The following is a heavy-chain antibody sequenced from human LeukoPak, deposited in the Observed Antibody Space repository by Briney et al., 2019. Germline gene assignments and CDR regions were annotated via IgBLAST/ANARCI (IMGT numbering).Heavy chain of an antibody. CDR1: GGSISSGGYY. CDR2: IYYSGST. V-gene: IGHV4-30-4*08. Sequence: SETLSLTCTVSGGSISSGGYYWSWIRQPPGKGLEWIGYIYYSGSTYYNPSLKSRVTISVDTSKNQFSLKLSSVTAADTAVYYCARSRALYYYYGMDVWGQGTTVTVSS. CDR3: ARSRALYYYYGMDV. J-gene: IGHJ6*02.